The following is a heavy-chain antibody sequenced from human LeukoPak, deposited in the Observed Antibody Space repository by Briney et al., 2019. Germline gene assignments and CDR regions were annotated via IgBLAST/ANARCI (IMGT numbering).Heavy chain of an antibody. CDR3: ARQSDSSGYYYLGAFDF. V-gene: IGHV4-4*07. CDR1: GGSISGYY. D-gene: IGHD3-22*01. J-gene: IGHJ3*01. CDR2: IHTSGNT. Sequence: SETLSLTCTVSGGSISGYYWGWIRQPAGKGLEWIGRIHTSGNTNYNPSLKSRLTMSVDTSKNQFSLKLSSVTAAATAVYYCARQSDSSGYYYLGAFDFWGQGTMVTVSS.